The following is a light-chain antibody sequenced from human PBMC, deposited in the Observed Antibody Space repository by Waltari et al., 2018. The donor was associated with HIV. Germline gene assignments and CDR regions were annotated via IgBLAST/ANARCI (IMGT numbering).Light chain of an antibody. CDR1: QSVSSDY. Sequence: EIVLTQSPGTLSLSPGERSTLSCRDSQSVSSDYVAWYQQKPGQAPRLLIYGASSRATGIPDTFAGSGSGTDFTLTISRLDPEDFAVYYCQQYGSSPYTFGQGTNLEIK. CDR3: QQYGSSPYT. CDR2: GAS. J-gene: IGKJ2*01. V-gene: IGKV3-20*01.